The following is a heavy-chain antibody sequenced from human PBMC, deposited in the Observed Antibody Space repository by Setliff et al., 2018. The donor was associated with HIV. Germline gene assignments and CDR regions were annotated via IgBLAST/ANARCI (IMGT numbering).Heavy chain of an antibody. J-gene: IGHJ6*02. Sequence: GSLRLSCTASGFTLADYALSWVRQAPGKGLECVGFIRNIAYGESIEYAASVKGRFTVSRDDSKSIAYLQMNSLKTEDTAVYYCTRDLTLWFGELYYYYGMDVWGQGTTVTVSS. V-gene: IGHV3-49*04. D-gene: IGHD3-10*01. CDR1: GFTLADYA. CDR3: TRDLTLWFGELYYYYGMDV. CDR2: IRNIAYGESI.